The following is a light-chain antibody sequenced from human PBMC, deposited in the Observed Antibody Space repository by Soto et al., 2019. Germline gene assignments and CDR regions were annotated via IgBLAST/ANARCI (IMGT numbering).Light chain of an antibody. V-gene: IGLV1-40*01. CDR2: GNS. CDR3: QSYDSSLSSWV. CDR1: SSNIGAGYD. Sequence: QSVLTQPPSVSGAPGQRVTISCTGSSSNIGAGYDVHWYQQLPGTAPKLLISGNSNRPSGVPDRFSGSKSGTSASLAITGLQAEDEADYYCQSYDSSLSSWVFGTGTKLTV. J-gene: IGLJ1*01.